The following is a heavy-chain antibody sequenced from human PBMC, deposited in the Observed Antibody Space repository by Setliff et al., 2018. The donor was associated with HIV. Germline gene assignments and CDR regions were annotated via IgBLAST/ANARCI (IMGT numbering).Heavy chain of an antibody. Sequence: ASVKVSCKASGGTFSSYAISWVRQAPGQGLEWMGWMNPNSGNTGYAQKFQGRLTMTRNTSMSTAYMELSSLRSEDTAVYYCAREGFYDDYFDYWGQGALVTVSS. CDR1: GGTFSSYA. CDR3: AREGFYDDYFDY. D-gene: IGHD5-12*01. J-gene: IGHJ4*02. V-gene: IGHV1-8*02. CDR2: MNPNSGNT.